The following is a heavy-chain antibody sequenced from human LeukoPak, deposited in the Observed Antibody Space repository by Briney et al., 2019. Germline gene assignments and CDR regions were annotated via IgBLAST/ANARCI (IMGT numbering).Heavy chain of an antibody. CDR1: GFTFSSYA. J-gene: IGHJ4*02. CDR2: ISGSGGST. D-gene: IGHD2-2*01. V-gene: IGHV3-23*01. Sequence: GGSLRLSCAASGFTFSSYAMSWVRQAPGKGLEWVSAISGSGGSTYYADSVKGRFSVSRDNTKNTFHLQMNSLRAEDTAIYYCAKLQTAVVPAATLGFDSWGQGTLVTVSS. CDR3: AKLQTAVVPAATLGFDS.